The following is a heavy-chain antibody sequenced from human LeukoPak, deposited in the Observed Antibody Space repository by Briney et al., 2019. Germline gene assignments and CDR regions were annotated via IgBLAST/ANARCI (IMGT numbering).Heavy chain of an antibody. V-gene: IGHV3-30*02. CDR1: GSTFSSYG. Sequence: GGSLRLSCAASGSTFSSYGMHWVRQAPGKGLEWVAFIRYDGSNKYYADSVKGRFTISRDNSKNTLYLQMNSLRAEDTAVYYCAKDPRYCSGGSCYSWGQGTLVTVSS. J-gene: IGHJ4*02. CDR3: AKDPRYCSGGSCYS. CDR2: IRYDGSNK. D-gene: IGHD2-15*01.